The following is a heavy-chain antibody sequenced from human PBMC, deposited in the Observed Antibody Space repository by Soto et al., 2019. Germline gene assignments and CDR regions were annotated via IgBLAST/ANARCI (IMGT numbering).Heavy chain of an antibody. V-gene: IGHV3-23*01. CDR3: ATMNGYFEY. Sequence: GGSLRLSCADSGFRFSSYSMSWVRQAPGKGLEWVAAITATGDRTYYADSVTGRFTISRDNSKKTHYLQMTSLRAEDTAMYYCATMNGYFEYWGQGTPVTVSS. D-gene: IGHD3-22*01. CDR1: GFRFSSYS. J-gene: IGHJ4*02. CDR2: ITATGDRT.